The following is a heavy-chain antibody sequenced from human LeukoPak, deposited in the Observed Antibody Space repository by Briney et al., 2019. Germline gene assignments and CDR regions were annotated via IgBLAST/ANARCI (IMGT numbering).Heavy chain of an antibody. CDR1: GGSISSGSYY. D-gene: IGHD5-12*01. V-gene: IGHV4-61*02. CDR3: ARGGYDSSYAFDI. CDR2: IYTSGST. Sequence: SETLSLTCTVSGGSISSGSYYWSWIRQPAGKGLEWIGRIYTSGSTNYNPSLKSRVTISVDTSKNQFSLKLGSVTAADTAVYYCARGGYDSSYAFDIWGQGTMVTVSS. J-gene: IGHJ3*02.